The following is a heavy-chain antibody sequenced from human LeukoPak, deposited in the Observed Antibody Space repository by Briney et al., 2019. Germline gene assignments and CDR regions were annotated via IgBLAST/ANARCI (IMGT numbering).Heavy chain of an antibody. CDR3: ARDRPAVAGKRGEAFDI. D-gene: IGHD6-19*01. J-gene: IGHJ3*02. Sequence: PGGSLRLSCAASGFTFSSYSMNWVRQAPGKGLEWVSYISSSSSTIYYADSVKGRFTISRDNAKNSLYLQMNSLRDEDTAVYYCARDRPAVAGKRGEAFDIWGQGTMVTVSS. V-gene: IGHV3-48*02. CDR2: ISSSSSTI. CDR1: GFTFSSYS.